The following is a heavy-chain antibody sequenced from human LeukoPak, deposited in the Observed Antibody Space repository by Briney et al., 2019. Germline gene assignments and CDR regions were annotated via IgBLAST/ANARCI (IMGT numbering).Heavy chain of an antibody. D-gene: IGHD3-3*01. Sequence: ASVKVSCKASGYTFTSYAMNWVRQAPGQGLEWMGWINTNTGNPTYAQGFTGRFVFSLDTSVSTAYLQISSLKAEDTAVYYCARGDITIFGVVIPYYYYYMDVWGKGTTVTVSS. CDR3: ARGDITIFGVVIPYYYYYMDV. J-gene: IGHJ6*03. V-gene: IGHV7-4-1*02. CDR1: GYTFTSYA. CDR2: INTNTGNP.